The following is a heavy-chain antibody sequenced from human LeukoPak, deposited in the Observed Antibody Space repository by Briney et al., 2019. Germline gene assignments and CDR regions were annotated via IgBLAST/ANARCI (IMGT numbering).Heavy chain of an antibody. CDR1: GLTFSRYW. CDR3: ARVGIRFGEDY. V-gene: IGHV3-7*01. J-gene: IGHJ4*02. CDR2: IKPDGSEK. Sequence: GGSLRLSCAASGLTFSRYWMKWVRQAPGKGLEGVANIKPDGSEKYYVDSVKGRFTISRDNAKNSVYLQMNSLRAEDTAVYYCARVGIRFGEDYWGQGTPVTVSS. D-gene: IGHD3-16*01.